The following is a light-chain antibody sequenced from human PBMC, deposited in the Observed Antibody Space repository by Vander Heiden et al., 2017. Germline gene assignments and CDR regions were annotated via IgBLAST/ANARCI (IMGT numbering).Light chain of an antibody. CDR2: KVS. Sequence: DVVLTQLPHSLPVTLGQPASISCRASQSLVYSDGNTYLNWFQQRPGQSPRRLICKVSNRDSGVPDRFSGSGSGTDFTLKISRVEAEDVGIYYCMQSTPTWTCGQGTKVEIK. J-gene: IGKJ1*01. CDR3: MQSTPTWT. CDR1: QSLVYSDGNTY. V-gene: IGKV2-30*01.